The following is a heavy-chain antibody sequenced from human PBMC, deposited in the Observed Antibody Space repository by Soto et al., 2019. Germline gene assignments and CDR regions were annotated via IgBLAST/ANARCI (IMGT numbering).Heavy chain of an antibody. CDR1: GFTFSSYG. J-gene: IGHJ4*02. CDR2: ISSDGRSK. V-gene: IGHV3-30*18. Sequence: QVQLVESGGGVVQPGRSLRLSCAASGFTFSSYGMHWVRQAPGKGLEWVAVISSDGRSKYYADSVKGRFTISRDNSKNTLYLQMNGLRAEDTAVYYCAKDGPDTSPFDYWGQGTLVTVSS. D-gene: IGHD2-2*02. CDR3: AKDGPDTSPFDY.